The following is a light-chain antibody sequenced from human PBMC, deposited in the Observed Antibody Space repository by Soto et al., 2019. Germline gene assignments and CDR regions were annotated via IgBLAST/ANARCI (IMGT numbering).Light chain of an antibody. CDR1: QSLSKS. CDR3: QQYNSYSVT. J-gene: IGKJ1*01. Sequence: EIVLTQSPATLSLSPGERATLSCRASQSLSKSLVWYQQKPGQAPRLLIDGASNRATGIPARFSGSGSGTDFTLTISRLEPDDFATYYCQQYNSYSVTFGQGTKVDIK. CDR2: GAS. V-gene: IGKV3-11*01.